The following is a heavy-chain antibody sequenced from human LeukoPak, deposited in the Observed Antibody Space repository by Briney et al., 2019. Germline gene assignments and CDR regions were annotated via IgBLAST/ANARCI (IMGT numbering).Heavy chain of an antibody. Sequence: SETLSPTCTVSGGSISSYYWSWIRQPPGKGLEWIGYIYYSGSTNYNPSLKSRVTISVDTSKNQFSLKLSSVTAADTAVYYCARVSPSSWYDYWGQGTLVTVSS. D-gene: IGHD6-13*01. CDR3: ARVSPSSWYDY. V-gene: IGHV4-59*01. CDR2: IYYSGST. J-gene: IGHJ4*02. CDR1: GGSISSYY.